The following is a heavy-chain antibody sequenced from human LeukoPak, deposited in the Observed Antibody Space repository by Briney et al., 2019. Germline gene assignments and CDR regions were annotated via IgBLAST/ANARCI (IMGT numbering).Heavy chain of an antibody. D-gene: IGHD3-3*01. CDR2: IYYSGST. CDR1: GGSISSSSYY. Sequence: SETLSLTCTVSGGSISSSSYYWGWIRQPPGKGLEWIGSIYYSGSTYYNPSLKSRVTISVDTSKDQFSLKLSSVTAADTAVYYCARDGSGYFSWFDPWGQGTLVTVSS. J-gene: IGHJ5*02. CDR3: ARDGSGYFSWFDP. V-gene: IGHV4-39*07.